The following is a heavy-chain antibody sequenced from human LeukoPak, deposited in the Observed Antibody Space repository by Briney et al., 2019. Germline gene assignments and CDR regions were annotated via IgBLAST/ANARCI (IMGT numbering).Heavy chain of an antibody. D-gene: IGHD3-22*01. V-gene: IGHV4-4*02. CDR3: ASLRRSLQPDYYYYYMDV. CDR2: IYHSGST. J-gene: IGHJ6*03. CDR1: GGSISSSNW. Sequence: PSETLSLTCAVSGGSISSSNWWSWVRQPPGKGLEWIGEIYHSGSTNYNPSLKSRVTISVDKSKNQFSLKLSSVTAADTAVYYCASLRRSLQPDYYYYYMDVWGKGTTVTISS.